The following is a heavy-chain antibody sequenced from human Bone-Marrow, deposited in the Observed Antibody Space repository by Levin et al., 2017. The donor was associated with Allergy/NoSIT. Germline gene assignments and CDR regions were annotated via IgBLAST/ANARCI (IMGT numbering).Heavy chain of an antibody. CDR1: GFTYSEYA. Sequence: GESLKISCAASGFTYSEYAMSWVRRAPGKGLEWVSAISGSGGRTYYADSVKGRVTISRHNSKNTLHLQMNRMRVEDPGVYYCAGDLGLGVQRLVWVDKWGQGTLVNVSA. CDR2: ISGSGGRT. D-gene: IGHD3-16*01. CDR3: AGDLGLGVQRLVWVDK. J-gene: IGHJ4*02. V-gene: IGHV3-23*01.